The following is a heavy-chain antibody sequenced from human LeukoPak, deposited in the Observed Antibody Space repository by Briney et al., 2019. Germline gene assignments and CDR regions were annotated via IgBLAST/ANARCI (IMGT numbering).Heavy chain of an antibody. CDR3: AYSNYDPTFDF. CDR2: INHSGST. CDR1: GGSFSGYY. D-gene: IGHD4-11*01. Sequence: SETLSLTCAMYGGSFSGYYWSWIRQPPGKGLEWIGEINHSGSTNCNPSLKSRVTMSVDTSKSQFSLKMNSVTAADTATYFCAYSNYDPTFDFWGQGTLVTVSS. V-gene: IGHV4-34*01. J-gene: IGHJ4*02.